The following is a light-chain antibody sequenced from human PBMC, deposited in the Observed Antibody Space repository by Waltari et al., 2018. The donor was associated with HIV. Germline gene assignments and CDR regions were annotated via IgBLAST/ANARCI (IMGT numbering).Light chain of an antibody. CDR3: QQYNNWPPYT. Sequence: EIVITQSPATLSVSPGERAILSCRASQSVSSNLAWYQQKPGQAPRLLIYSASTRATGVPARFSGSGSGTDFTLTISSLQSEDFAVYHCQQYNNWPPYTFGQGTRLEIK. J-gene: IGKJ2*01. CDR1: QSVSSN. V-gene: IGKV3-15*01. CDR2: SAS.